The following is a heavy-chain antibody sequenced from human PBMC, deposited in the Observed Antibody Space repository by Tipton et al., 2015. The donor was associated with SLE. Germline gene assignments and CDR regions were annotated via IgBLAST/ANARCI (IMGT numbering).Heavy chain of an antibody. CDR1: GFTFSNFG. Sequence: SLRLSCVTSGFTFSNFGLNWVRQAPGKGLEWVALISYNGVNKDYADSVKGRFTISRDNSKNTLYLQMNSLRAEDTAVYYCAANLEWLPPEYWGQGTLVTVSS. D-gene: IGHD3-3*01. CDR3: AANLEWLPPEY. CDR2: ISYNGVNK. V-gene: IGHV3-30*04. J-gene: IGHJ4*02.